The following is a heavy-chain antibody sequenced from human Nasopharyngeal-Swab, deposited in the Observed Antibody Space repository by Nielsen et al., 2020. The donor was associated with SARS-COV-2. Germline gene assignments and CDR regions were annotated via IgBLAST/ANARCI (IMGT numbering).Heavy chain of an antibody. CDR3: AKDPGRYCSSTSCLNWFDP. CDR2: IRYDGSNK. J-gene: IGHJ5*02. CDR1: GFTFSSYG. D-gene: IGHD2-2*01. V-gene: IGHV3-30*02. Sequence: GESLKISCAASGFTFSSYGMHWVRQAPGKGLEWVAFIRYDGSNKYYAGSVKGRFTISRDNSKNTLYLQMNSLRAEDTAVYYCAKDPGRYCSSTSCLNWFDPWGQGTLVTVSS.